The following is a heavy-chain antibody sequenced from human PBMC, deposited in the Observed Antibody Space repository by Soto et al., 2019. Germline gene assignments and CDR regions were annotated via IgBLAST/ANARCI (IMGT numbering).Heavy chain of an antibody. J-gene: IGHJ6*02. Sequence: GGSLRLSCAASGFTFSSYSMNWVRQAPGKGLEWVSSISSSSSYIYYADSVKGRFTISRDNAKNSLYLQMNSLRAEDTAVYYCARVGPDCSSTSCHAGYGMDVWGQGTTVTVSS. CDR2: ISSSSSYI. D-gene: IGHD2-2*01. CDR3: ARVGPDCSSTSCHAGYGMDV. V-gene: IGHV3-21*01. CDR1: GFTFSSYS.